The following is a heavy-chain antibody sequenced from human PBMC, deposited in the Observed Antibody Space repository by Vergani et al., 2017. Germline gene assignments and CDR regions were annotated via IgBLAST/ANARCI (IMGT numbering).Heavy chain of an antibody. D-gene: IGHD2-8*01. CDR2: IYYSGST. CDR1: GGSISSGDYY. J-gene: IGHJ6*02. V-gene: IGHV4-30-4*08. CDR3: ARDTVPTAGYYYGMDV. Sequence: QVQLQESGPGLVKPSQTLSLTCTVSGGSISSGDYYWSWIRHPPGKGLEWIGYIYYSGSTYYNPSLKSRVTISVDTSKNQFSLKLSSVTAADTAVYYCARDTVPTAGYYYGMDVWGQGTTVTVSS.